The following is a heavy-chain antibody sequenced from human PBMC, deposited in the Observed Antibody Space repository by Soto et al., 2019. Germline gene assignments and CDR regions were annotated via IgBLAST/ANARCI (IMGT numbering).Heavy chain of an antibody. V-gene: IGHV3-48*01. D-gene: IGHD3-22*01. CDR2: ISSSSSTI. J-gene: IGHJ4*02. CDR3: ARDLRPANYYYDSSAPEVLDY. Sequence: GGSLRLSCAASGFTFSSYSMNWVRQAPGKGLEWVSYISSSSSTIYYADSVKGRFTISRDNAKNSLYLQMNSLRAEDTAVYYCARDLRPANYYYDSSAPEVLDYWGQGTLVTVSS. CDR1: GFTFSSYS.